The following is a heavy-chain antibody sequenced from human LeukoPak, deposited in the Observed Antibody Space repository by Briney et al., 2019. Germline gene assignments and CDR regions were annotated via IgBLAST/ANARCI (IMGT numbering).Heavy chain of an antibody. V-gene: IGHV3-13*01. CDR2: IGTAGDT. D-gene: IGHD3-3*01. CDR3: ARAGYDFWSGYRGTLGYYGMDV. J-gene: IGHJ6*02. CDR1: GFTFSSYD. Sequence: GGSLRLSCAASGFTFSSYDMHWVRQATGKGLEWVSAIGTAGDTYYPGSVKGRFTISRENAKSSLYLQMNSLRAGDTAVYYCARAGYDFWSGYRGTLGYYGMDVWGQGTTVTVSS.